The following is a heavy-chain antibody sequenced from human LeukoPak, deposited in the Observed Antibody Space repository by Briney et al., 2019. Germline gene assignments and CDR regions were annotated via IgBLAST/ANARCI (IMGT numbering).Heavy chain of an antibody. Sequence: ASVKVSCKPSGYTFTGYYMHCVRQAPGQGLEWMGWINPNSGGTNYAQKFQGRVTMTRDTSISTAYMELSRLRSDDTAVYYCARDLYYDFWSAASSGYFDYWGQGTLVTVSS. J-gene: IGHJ4*02. CDR2: INPNSGGT. D-gene: IGHD3-3*01. CDR3: ARDLYYDFWSAASSGYFDY. CDR1: GYTFTGYY. V-gene: IGHV1-2*02.